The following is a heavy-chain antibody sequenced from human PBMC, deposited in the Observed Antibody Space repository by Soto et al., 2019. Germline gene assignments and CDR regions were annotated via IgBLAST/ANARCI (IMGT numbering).Heavy chain of an antibody. D-gene: IGHD3-3*01. CDR1: GFSFGSYA. Sequence: LSCAASGFSFGSYALSWVRQAPGKGLEWVSTISGSDGKTFYADSVKGRFSISRDTSQNTLYLQMNSLRADDTAIYYCARWSYLDYWGQGTRVTVSS. CDR2: ISGSDGKT. CDR3: ARWSYLDY. J-gene: IGHJ4*02. V-gene: IGHV3-23*01.